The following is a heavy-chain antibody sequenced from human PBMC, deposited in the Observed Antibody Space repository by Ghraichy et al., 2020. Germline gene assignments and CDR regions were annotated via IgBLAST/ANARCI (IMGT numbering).Heavy chain of an antibody. CDR1: GGSFSGYY. CDR3: ARGPGFYGDYVRSFDY. Sequence: SQTLSLTCAVYGGSFSGYYWSWIRQPPGKGLEWIGEINHSGSTNYNPSLKSRVTISVDTSKNQFSLKLSSVTAADTAVYYCARGPGFYGDYVRSFDYWGQGTLVTVSS. CDR2: INHSGST. V-gene: IGHV4-34*01. J-gene: IGHJ4*02. D-gene: IGHD4-17*01.